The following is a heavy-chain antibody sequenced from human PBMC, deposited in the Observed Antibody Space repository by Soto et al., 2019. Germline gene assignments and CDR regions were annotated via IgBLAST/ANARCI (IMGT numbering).Heavy chain of an antibody. J-gene: IGHJ6*03. V-gene: IGHV4-31*03. Sequence: SETLSLTCTVSGGSISSGGYYWSWIRQHPGKGLEWIGYIYYSGSTYYNPSLKSRVTISVDTSKNQFSLKLSSVTAADTAVYYCARTRSGDYGGYYYYMDVWGKGTTVTVSS. CDR2: IYYSGST. CDR3: ARTRSGDYGGYYYYMDV. D-gene: IGHD3-16*01. CDR1: GGSISSGGYY.